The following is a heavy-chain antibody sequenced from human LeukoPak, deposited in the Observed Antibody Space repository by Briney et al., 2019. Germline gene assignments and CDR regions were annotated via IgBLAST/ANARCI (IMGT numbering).Heavy chain of an antibody. Sequence: GGSLRLSCTASGFTFDYYTMYWVRQGPEKGLEWVSVISMDGVNTFYADSVKGRFTISRDNNKNSLYLQMNGLRTDDTGLYYCVKGRRRGYAYGTLESWGQGTLVTVSS. CDR3: VKGRRRGYAYGTLES. CDR2: ISMDGVNT. CDR1: GFTFDYYT. J-gene: IGHJ4*02. V-gene: IGHV3-43*01. D-gene: IGHD5-18*01.